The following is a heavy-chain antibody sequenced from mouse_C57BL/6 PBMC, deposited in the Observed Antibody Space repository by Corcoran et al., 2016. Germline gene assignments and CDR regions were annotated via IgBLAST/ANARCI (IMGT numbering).Heavy chain of an antibody. CDR1: GYSITSGYY. D-gene: IGHD2-5*01. J-gene: IGHJ2*01. CDR3: ARYYSNSYYFDY. V-gene: IGHV3-6*01. Sequence: DVQLQESGPGLVKPSQSLSLTCSVTGYSITSGYYWNWIRQFPGNKLEWMGYISYDGSNNYNPSLKNRISITRDTSKNQFFLKLNSVTTEDTATYYCARYYSNSYYFDYWGQGTTLTVSS. CDR2: ISYDGSN.